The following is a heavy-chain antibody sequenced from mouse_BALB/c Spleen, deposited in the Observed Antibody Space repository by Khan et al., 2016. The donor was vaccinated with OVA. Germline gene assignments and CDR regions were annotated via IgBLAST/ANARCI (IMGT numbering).Heavy chain of an antibody. J-gene: IGHJ4*01. D-gene: IGHD2-4*01. V-gene: IGHV1S34*01. CDR2: ISCYNGAT. CDR3: ARYTMITARAMDY. CDR1: GYSFTGYY. Sequence: LVKTGASVKISCKASGYSFTGYYMHWVKQSHGKSIEWIGYISCYNGATSYNQKFKGKATFTVDTSSSTAYMQFNSLTSEDTAVYYCARYTMITARAMDYWGQGTSVTVSS.